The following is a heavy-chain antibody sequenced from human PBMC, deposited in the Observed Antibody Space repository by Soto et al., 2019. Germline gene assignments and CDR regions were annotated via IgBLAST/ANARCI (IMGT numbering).Heavy chain of an antibody. D-gene: IGHD3-16*01. J-gene: IGHJ6*02. Sequence: ASVKVSCKASGDSVSNDYLHWVRQAPGQGFEWLGLISPFGGATAYAQRFKGRVTVTMDKSSTTFYLELSSLRSDDTAVYYCAKGRGGKTVANFGMDVWGQGVTVTVSS. CDR2: ISPFGGAT. CDR3: AKGRGGKTVANFGMDV. CDR1: GDSVSNDY. V-gene: IGHV1-46*01.